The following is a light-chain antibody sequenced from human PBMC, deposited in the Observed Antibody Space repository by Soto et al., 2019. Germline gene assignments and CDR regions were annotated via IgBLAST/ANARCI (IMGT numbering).Light chain of an antibody. Sequence: DIQMTQSPSSLSVSPGERATLSCRASQSISSDLAWYQQKPGKAPWLLISGASTWASGIPARFSGSGSGTEFTLTISIMQADDFATYCCQQYSGYSRTFGQGTKVDIK. V-gene: IGKV3-15*01. CDR3: QQYSGYSRT. CDR1: QSISSD. CDR2: GAS. J-gene: IGKJ1*01.